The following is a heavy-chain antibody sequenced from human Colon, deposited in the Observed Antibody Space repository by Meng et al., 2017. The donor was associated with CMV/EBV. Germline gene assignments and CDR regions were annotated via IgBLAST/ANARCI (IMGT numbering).Heavy chain of an antibody. CDR3: ARDPFASPPNYYYGMDV. V-gene: IGHV1-18*01. Sequence: ASVKVSCKASGYPFNGYGISWVRQAPGQGLEWMGWISGYNGDTNYLQKLQGRVTLTTDKFTSTGYMELRSLTSDDTAVYFCARDPFASPPNYYYGMDVWGQGTTVTVSS. J-gene: IGHJ6*02. CDR2: ISGYNGDT. CDR1: GYPFNGYG. D-gene: IGHD2/OR15-2a*01.